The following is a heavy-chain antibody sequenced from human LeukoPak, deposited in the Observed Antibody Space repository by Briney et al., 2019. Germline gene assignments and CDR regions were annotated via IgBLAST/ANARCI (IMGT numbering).Heavy chain of an antibody. D-gene: IGHD3-3*01. Sequence: ASAKVSCKASGYTFTSYGISWVRQAPGQGLEWMGWISAYNGNTNYAQKLQGRVTMATDTSTSTAYMELRSLRSDDTAVYYCARDVRYYDFWSGSDNWFDPWGQGTLVTVSS. V-gene: IGHV1-18*01. CDR1: GYTFTSYG. J-gene: IGHJ5*02. CDR2: ISAYNGNT. CDR3: ARDVRYYDFWSGSDNWFDP.